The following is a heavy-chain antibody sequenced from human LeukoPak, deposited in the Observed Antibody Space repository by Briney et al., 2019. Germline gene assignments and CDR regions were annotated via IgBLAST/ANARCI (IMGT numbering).Heavy chain of an antibody. CDR1: GFTFSSYA. V-gene: IGHV3-23*01. D-gene: IGHD3-16*01. J-gene: IGHJ4*02. Sequence: GGSLRLSCAASGFTFSSYAKSWVRQAPGKGLEWVSAISGSGGSTYYADSVKGRFTISRDNSKNTLYLQMNSLRAEDTAVYYCAKTFGPQGYYFDYWGQGTLVTVSS. CDR2: ISGSGGST. CDR3: AKTFGPQGYYFDY.